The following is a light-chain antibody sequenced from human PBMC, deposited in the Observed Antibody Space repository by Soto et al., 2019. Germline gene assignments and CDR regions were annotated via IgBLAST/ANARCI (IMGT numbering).Light chain of an antibody. V-gene: IGKV3-20*01. Sequence: EIVLTQSPGTLSLSPGERATLSCRASQSVSSSYLAWYQQKPGQAPRLLIYGASSRATAIPVRFSGSGSGTDFTLTISRLEPEGFAVYYCPQYGSSPPLTFGGGTTLQIK. CDR1: QSVSSSY. CDR3: PQYGSSPPLT. J-gene: IGKJ4*01. CDR2: GAS.